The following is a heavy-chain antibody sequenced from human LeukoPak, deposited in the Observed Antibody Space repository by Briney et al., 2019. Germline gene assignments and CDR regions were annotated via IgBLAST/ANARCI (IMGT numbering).Heavy chain of an antibody. CDR2: INDSGST. CDR1: GGSFSGYY. D-gene: IGHD6-13*01. J-gene: IGHJ3*02. V-gene: IGHV4-34*01. Sequence: SETLSLTCGVSGGSFSGYYWSWIRQPPGKGLEWIGEINDSGSTKYNPSLKSRVTISIDTSKNQFSLKLNSVTAADTAVYYCAKHRGAAGWRSFDIWGQGTMVTVSS. CDR3: AKHRGAAGWRSFDI.